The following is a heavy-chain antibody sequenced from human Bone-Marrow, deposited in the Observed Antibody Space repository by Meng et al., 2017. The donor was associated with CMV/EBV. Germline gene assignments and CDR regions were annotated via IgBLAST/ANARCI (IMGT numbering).Heavy chain of an antibody. V-gene: IGHV3-30*02. CDR1: GFTFSSYG. CDR3: VRYYYDSRLLDY. CDR2: IRYDRSNK. J-gene: IGHJ4*02. D-gene: IGHD3-22*01. Sequence: GESLKISCAASGFTFSSYGMHWVRQAPGKGLEWVAYIRYDRSNKYYADSVKGRFTISRDNSKNTLYLQMNSLRVDDTAVYYCVRYYYDSRLLDYWCQGTLVTVSS.